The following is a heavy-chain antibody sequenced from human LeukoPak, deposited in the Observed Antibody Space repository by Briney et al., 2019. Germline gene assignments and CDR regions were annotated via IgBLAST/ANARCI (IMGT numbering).Heavy chain of an antibody. J-gene: IGHJ5*02. D-gene: IGHD3-10*01. CDR2: IYYSGST. Sequence: SETLSLTCTVAGGSISSYYWSWIRQPPGKGLEWIGYIYYSGSTNYNPSLKSRVTISVDTSKNQFSLKLSSVTAADTAVYYCARVHYYGSGSRSFWFDPWGQGTLVTVSS. CDR1: GGSISSYY. CDR3: ARVHYYGSGSRSFWFDP. V-gene: IGHV4-59*01.